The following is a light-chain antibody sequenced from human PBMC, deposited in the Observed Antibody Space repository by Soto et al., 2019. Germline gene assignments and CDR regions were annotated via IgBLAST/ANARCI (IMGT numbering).Light chain of an antibody. Sequence: QSALTQPPSASGSPGQSVTISCTGTSSDVGGYNYVSWYQQHPGKAPKLIIYEVSKRPSGVPDRFSGSKSGNTASLTVSGLQAEDEAAYYCRSYAGSNNVIFGGGTKLTVL. CDR1: SSDVGGYNY. V-gene: IGLV2-8*01. CDR2: EVS. CDR3: RSYAGSNNVI. J-gene: IGLJ2*01.